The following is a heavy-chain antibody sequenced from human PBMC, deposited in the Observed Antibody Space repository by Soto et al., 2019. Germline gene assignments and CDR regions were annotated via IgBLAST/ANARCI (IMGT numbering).Heavy chain of an antibody. CDR2: INAANGNT. V-gene: IGHV1-3*01. Sequence: QVQLVQSGAEVKKPGASVKVSCKASGYTFNDYLVHWVRQAPGLRLAWMGWINAANGNTIFSPEFQGRLTITRDTSASTAYMDLTSRTSEDTAVYYCARITVVAATLDYWGQGTPVTVSS. D-gene: IGHD2-15*01. J-gene: IGHJ4*02. CDR1: GYTFNDYL. CDR3: ARITVVAATLDY.